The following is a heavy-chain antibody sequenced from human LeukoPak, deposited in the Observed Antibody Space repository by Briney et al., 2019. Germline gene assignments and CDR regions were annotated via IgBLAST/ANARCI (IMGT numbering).Heavy chain of an antibody. V-gene: IGHV4-59*01. CDR1: GGSISSYY. J-gene: IGHJ6*03. D-gene: IGHD3-22*01. CDR2: IYYSGST. CDR3: ARSSEGRYYYDSSGFSYYYYYMDV. Sequence: SETLSLTCTVSGGSISSYYWSWIRQPPGKGLEWIGYIYYSGSTNYNPSLRSRVTISVDTSKNQFSLKLSSVTAADTAVYYCARSSEGRYYYDSSGFSYYYYYMDVWGKGTTVTISS.